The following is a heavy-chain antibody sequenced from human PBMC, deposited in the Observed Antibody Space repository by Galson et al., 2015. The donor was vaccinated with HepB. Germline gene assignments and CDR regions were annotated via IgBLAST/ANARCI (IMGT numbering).Heavy chain of an antibody. Sequence: SLRLSCAASGFTFSSYGMHWVRQAPGKGLEWLSIISYDGTNKYYSDSVKGRFTISRDNSKNTLYLQMNSLRPEDTAVYYYAKEPRPPRPGTTSYNYYMDVWGKGTTVTVSS. D-gene: IGHD1-7*01. CDR2: ISYDGTNK. CDR3: AKEPRPPRPGTTSYNYYMDV. CDR1: GFTFSSYG. J-gene: IGHJ6*03. V-gene: IGHV3-30*18.